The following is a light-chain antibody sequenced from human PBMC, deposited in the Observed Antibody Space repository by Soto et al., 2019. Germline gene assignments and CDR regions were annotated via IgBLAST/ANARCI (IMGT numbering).Light chain of an antibody. J-gene: IGKJ4*01. CDR1: QSVSNY. CDR2: DGS. CDR3: QQRSIWPS. V-gene: IGKV3-11*01. Sequence: EIVLTQSPATLSLSPGERATLSCRASQSVSNYVAWYQQKPGQAPRLHIYDGSNRATGIPTRFSGSGSGTDFTVTISGLVPEDFAVYYCQQRSIWPSFRGGTKVEIK.